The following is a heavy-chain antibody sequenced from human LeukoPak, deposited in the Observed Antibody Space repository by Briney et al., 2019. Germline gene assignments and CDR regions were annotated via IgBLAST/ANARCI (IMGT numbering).Heavy chain of an antibody. Sequence: ESGGSLRLSCAASGFSVNTNYLTWVRQAPGKGLEWVSVLYSGGSTYYSDSVKGRFTVSRDISKNTLYLQMTSLRAEDTAVYYCARDSLRTSWYFDLWGRGTLVTVSS. V-gene: IGHV3-66*01. CDR2: LYSGGST. CDR1: GFSVNTNY. J-gene: IGHJ2*01. CDR3: ARDSLRTSWYFDL. D-gene: IGHD2-2*01.